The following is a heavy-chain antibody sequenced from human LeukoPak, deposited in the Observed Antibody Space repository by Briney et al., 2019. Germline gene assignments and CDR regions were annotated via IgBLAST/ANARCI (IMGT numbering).Heavy chain of an antibody. Sequence: ASMKVSCKASGSTFTVYFIHWVRQATGQGLEWMGRINPNSGATDYAQKFQGRVTMTRDTSISTAYMELSSLKSDDTAVYYCAKIGSSHDFDYWGQGTLITVSS. J-gene: IGHJ4*02. D-gene: IGHD1-26*01. CDR1: GSTFTVYF. V-gene: IGHV1-2*06. CDR2: INPNSGAT. CDR3: AKIGSSHDFDY.